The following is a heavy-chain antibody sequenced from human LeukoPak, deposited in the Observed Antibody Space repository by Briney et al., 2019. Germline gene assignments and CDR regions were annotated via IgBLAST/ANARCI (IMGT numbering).Heavy chain of an antibody. V-gene: IGHV4-59*01. CDR3: ARELSSEVVPAAGFDY. CDR2: IYYSGST. D-gene: IGHD2-2*01. J-gene: IGHJ4*02. Sequence: PSETLSLTCTVSGGSISSYYWSWIRQPPGKGLEWVGYIYYSGSTNYNPSLKRRVTISVDTSKNQFSLKLSSVTAADTAVYYCARELSSEVVPAAGFDYWGQGTLVTVSS. CDR1: GGSISSYY.